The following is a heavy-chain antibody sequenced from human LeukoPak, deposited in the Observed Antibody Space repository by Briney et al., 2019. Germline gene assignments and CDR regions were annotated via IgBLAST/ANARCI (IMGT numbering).Heavy chain of an antibody. V-gene: IGHV4-39*07. Sequence: SETLSPTCTVSGGSISSGGYYWSWIRQPPGKGLEWIGEINHSGSTNYNPSLKSRVTISVDTSKNQFSLKLSSVTAADTAVYYCARGRGYSSSWYDYWGQGTLVTVSS. CDR1: GGSISSGGYY. D-gene: IGHD6-13*01. CDR3: ARGRGYSSSWYDY. CDR2: INHSGST. J-gene: IGHJ4*02.